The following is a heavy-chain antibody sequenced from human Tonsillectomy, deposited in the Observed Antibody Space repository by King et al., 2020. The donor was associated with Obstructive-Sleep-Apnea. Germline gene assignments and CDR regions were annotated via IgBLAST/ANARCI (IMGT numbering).Heavy chain of an antibody. CDR3: AGLRKIMVVSVNSEFDYYYGMDV. J-gene: IGHJ6*02. Sequence: VQLVESGGGWVQSGGALRLSCAVSECTFRSYWMSWVRQAPGQGPEGVANINQDGSEEYYVDSVKGRLTISRENAKNSLYLQMNSLRAEDTAVYYWAGLRKIMVVSVNSEFDYYYGMDVWGQGTTVTVSS. V-gene: IGHV3-7*03. CDR2: INQDGSEE. CDR1: ECTFRSYW. D-gene: IGHD2-21*01.